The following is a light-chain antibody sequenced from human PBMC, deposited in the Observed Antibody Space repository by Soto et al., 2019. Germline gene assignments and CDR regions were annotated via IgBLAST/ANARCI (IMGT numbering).Light chain of an antibody. V-gene: IGLV1-51*02. Sequence: QSVLTQPPSVSAAPGQKVTISCSGSSSNIGNNYVSWYQQFPGTAPKLLIYENNKRPSGIPDRFSGSKSGTSATLGITGLQTGDEADYYCGTWDSSPSAEVFGGGTKLTVL. J-gene: IGLJ3*02. CDR1: SSNIGNNY. CDR2: ENN. CDR3: GTWDSSPSAEV.